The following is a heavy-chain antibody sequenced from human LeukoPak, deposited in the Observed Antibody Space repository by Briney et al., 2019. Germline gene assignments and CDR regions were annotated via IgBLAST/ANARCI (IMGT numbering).Heavy chain of an antibody. V-gene: IGHV4-39*01. CDR1: GGSISSSSYY. Sequence: SETLSLTCTVSGGSISSSSYYWGWIRQPRGKGLEWIGSIYYSGSTYYNPSLKSRVTISVDTSKNQFSLKLSSVTAADTAVYYCASITIFGVVLDYWGQGTLVTVSS. CDR2: IYYSGST. J-gene: IGHJ4*02. CDR3: ASITIFGVVLDY. D-gene: IGHD3-3*01.